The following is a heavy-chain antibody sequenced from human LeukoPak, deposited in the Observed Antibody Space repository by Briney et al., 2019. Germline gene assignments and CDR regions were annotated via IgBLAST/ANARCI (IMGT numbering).Heavy chain of an antibody. V-gene: IGHV4-59*01. CDR2: IYYSGST. J-gene: IGHJ6*02. Sequence: PSETLSLTCTVSGGPISNYYWSWIRQPPGKGLEWIGYIYYSGSTNYNPSLKSRVTISVDTSKNQFSLKLSSVTAADTAVYYCARVRRGYSYLISYYYYGMDVWGQGTTVTVSS. CDR1: GGPISNYY. CDR3: ARVRRGYSYLISYYYYGMDV. D-gene: IGHD5-18*01.